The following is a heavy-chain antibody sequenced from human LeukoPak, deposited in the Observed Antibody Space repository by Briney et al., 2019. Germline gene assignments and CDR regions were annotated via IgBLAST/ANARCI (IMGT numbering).Heavy chain of an antibody. Sequence: GASVKVSCKVSGYTLTELSMHWVRQAPGKGLEWMGGFDPEDGETIYAQKFQGRVTMTEDTSTDTAYMELSSLRSEDTAVYYCATPYYDSSGYLYYFDYWGQGTLVTVSS. CDR1: GYTLTELS. D-gene: IGHD3-22*01. CDR3: ATPYYDSSGYLYYFDY. J-gene: IGHJ4*02. V-gene: IGHV1-24*01. CDR2: FDPEDGET.